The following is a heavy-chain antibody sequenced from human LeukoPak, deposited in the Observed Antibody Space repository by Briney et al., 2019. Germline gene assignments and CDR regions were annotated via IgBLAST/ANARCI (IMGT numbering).Heavy chain of an antibody. CDR1: GFTFSSYE. CDR3: AREGRYFFDY. D-gene: IGHD3-9*01. J-gene: IGHJ4*02. Sequence: GGSLRLSCAASGFTFSSYEMNWVRQAPGKGLEWVSYISGSGSTIYCADSVKGRFTISRDNAKNSLYLQMNNLRAEDTAVYYCAREGRYFFDYWGQGTLVTVSS. CDR2: ISGSGSTI. V-gene: IGHV3-48*03.